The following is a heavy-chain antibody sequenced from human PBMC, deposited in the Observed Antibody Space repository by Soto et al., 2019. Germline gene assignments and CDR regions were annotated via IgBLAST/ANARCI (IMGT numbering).Heavy chain of an antibody. CDR1: GFSLTTSGMC. J-gene: IGHJ5*02. Sequence: SGPTLVNPTQTLTLTCTFSGFSLTTSGMCVSWIRQPPGKALEWLARIDWDDDKYYSPSLKTRLTISKDTSKNQVVFRMTDMDPGDTATYYCARMGVNWFDPWGQGTLVTVSS. V-gene: IGHV2-70*11. CDR2: IDWDDDK. CDR3: ARMGVNWFDP. D-gene: IGHD3-16*01.